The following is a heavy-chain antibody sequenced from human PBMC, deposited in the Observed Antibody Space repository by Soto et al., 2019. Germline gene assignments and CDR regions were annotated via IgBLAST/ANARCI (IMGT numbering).Heavy chain of an antibody. CDR3: ARAGQWLFGQYYFDY. V-gene: IGHV4-59*01. CDR1: GGSIRSYY. D-gene: IGHD6-19*01. J-gene: IGHJ4*02. Sequence: SETLSLTCTVSGGSIRSYYWNWIRQPPGKGLEWIGDIYYSGSTNYSPSLKSRVTMSVDTSKNQFSLKLSSVTAADSAVYYCARAGQWLFGQYYFDYWGQGTLVTVSS. CDR2: IYYSGST.